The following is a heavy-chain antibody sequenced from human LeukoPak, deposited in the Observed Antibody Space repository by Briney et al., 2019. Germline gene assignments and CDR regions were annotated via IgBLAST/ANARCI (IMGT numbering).Heavy chain of an antibody. J-gene: IGHJ5*02. Sequence: SQTLSLTCTDSGGSISSGGYYWSWIRQHPGKGLEWIGYIYYSGSTYYNPSLKSRVSISVDTSKNQFSLKLSSVTAADTAVYYCARRGSTSIRWFDPWGQGTLVTVSS. D-gene: IGHD2-2*01. V-gene: IGHV4-31*03. CDR1: GGSISSGGYY. CDR2: IYYSGST. CDR3: ARRGSTSIRWFDP.